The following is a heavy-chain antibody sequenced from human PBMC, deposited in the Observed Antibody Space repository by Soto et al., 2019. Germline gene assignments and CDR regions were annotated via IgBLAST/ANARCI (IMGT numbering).Heavy chain of an antibody. V-gene: IGHV3-23*01. J-gene: IGHJ4*02. D-gene: IGHD4-17*01. CDR3: ARSRRTYGDYYDL. CDR1: GFSFSTYA. Sequence: PGGSLRLSCEASGFSFSTYAMTWVRQAPGKGLEWVSSVRDSGANTYYADSVKGRFTISRDNSRNTVYLQMNSLRGNDTALCYCARSRRTYGDYYDLWGQGTVVTVSS. CDR2: VRDSGANT.